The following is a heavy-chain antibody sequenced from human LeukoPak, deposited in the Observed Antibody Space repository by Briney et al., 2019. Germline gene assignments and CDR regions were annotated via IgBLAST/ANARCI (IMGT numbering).Heavy chain of an antibody. CDR2: IKQDGSEK. V-gene: IGHV3-7*01. CDR1: GFTFSSYW. CDR3: ARIPAGIATRKGKLYYYYYYMDV. D-gene: IGHD6-13*01. Sequence: GGSLRLSCAASGFTFSSYWMSWVRQAPGKGLEWVANIKQDGSEKYYVDSMKGRFTISRDNAKNSLYLQMNSLRAEDTAVYYCARIPAGIATRKGKLYYYYYYMDVWGKGTMVTVSS. J-gene: IGHJ6*03.